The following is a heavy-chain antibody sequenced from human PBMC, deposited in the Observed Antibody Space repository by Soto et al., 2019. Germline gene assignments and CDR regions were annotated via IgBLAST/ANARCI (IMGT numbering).Heavy chain of an antibody. J-gene: IGHJ4*02. CDR2: ISYDGSNK. D-gene: IGHD2-15*01. V-gene: IGHV3-30*18. CDR1: GFTFSSYG. Sequence: PGGSLRLSCAASGFTFSSYGMHWVRQAPGKGLEWVAVISYDGSNKYYADSVKGRFTISRDNSKNTLYLQMNSLRAEDTAVYYCAKDRREIVVVVAATQPEDYWGQGTLVTVSS. CDR3: AKDRREIVVVVAATQPEDY.